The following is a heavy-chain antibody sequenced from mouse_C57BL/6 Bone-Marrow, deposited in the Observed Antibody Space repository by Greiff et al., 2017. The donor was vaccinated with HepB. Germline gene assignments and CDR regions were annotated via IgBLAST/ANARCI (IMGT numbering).Heavy chain of an antibody. V-gene: IGHV1-42*01. CDR1: GYSFTGYY. CDR3: AMEANWYYFDY. CDR2: INPSTGGT. Sequence: EVQVVESGPELVKPGASVKISCKASGYSFTGYYMNWVKQSPEKSLEWIGEINPSTGGTTYNQKFKGKATLTADKSSSTAYMELRSLTSEDSAVYFCAMEANWYYFDYWGQGTTLTVSS. D-gene: IGHD4-1*01. J-gene: IGHJ2*01.